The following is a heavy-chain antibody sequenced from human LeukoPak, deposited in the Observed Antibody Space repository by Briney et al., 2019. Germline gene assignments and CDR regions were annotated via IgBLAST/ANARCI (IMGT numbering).Heavy chain of an antibody. J-gene: IGHJ6*03. Sequence: GASVKVSCKASGYTFTGYYMHWVRQAPGQGLEWMGGIIPIFGTANYAQKFQGRVTITADKSTSTAYMELSSLRSEDTAVYYCARGGGSIAVDRTAYYYYYMDVWGKGTTVTVSS. CDR3: ARGGGSIAVDRTAYYYYYMDV. CDR1: GYTFTGYY. CDR2: IIPIFGTA. D-gene: IGHD6-19*01. V-gene: IGHV1-69*06.